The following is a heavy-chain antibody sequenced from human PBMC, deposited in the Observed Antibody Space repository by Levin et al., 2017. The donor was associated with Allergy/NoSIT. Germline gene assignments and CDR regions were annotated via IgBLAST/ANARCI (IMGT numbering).Heavy chain of an antibody. CDR1: GGTFGSYA. D-gene: IGHD2-21*01. J-gene: IGHJ3*02. CDR2: IIPVFGTA. Sequence: PGGSLRLSCKAPGGTFGSYALSWVRQAPGHGLEWMGGIIPVFGTAVYAQKFQARVTITAAESTSIAYMELSSLRSEDTAVYYCARSSPDCPGGNCYEPQGENAFDIWGQGTLVSVSS. CDR3: ARSSPDCPGGNCYEPQGENAFDI. V-gene: IGHV1-69*01.